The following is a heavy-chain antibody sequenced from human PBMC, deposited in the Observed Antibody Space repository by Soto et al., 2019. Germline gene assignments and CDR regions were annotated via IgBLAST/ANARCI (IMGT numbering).Heavy chain of an antibody. Sequence: SETLSLICTVSGDSISSADYYWSWIRQTPGKGLEWIGHIFYSGTTYYNPSLKSRLTISVDTSKNHFSLRLTSVTAADTAVYYCARDLWVEPELYYYGMDVWVQVTTVTVSS. D-gene: IGHD1-1*01. CDR1: GDSISSADYY. CDR3: ARDLWVEPELYYYGMDV. CDR2: IFYSGTT. V-gene: IGHV4-30-4*01. J-gene: IGHJ6*02.